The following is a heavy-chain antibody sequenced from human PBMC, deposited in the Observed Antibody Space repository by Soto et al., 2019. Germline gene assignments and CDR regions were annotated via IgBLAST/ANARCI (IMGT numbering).Heavy chain of an antibody. CDR3: ARETGAPPYYYYGMDV. Sequence: SETLSLTCTVSGGSISSGGYYWSWIRQHPGKGLEWIGYIYYSGSTYYNPSLKSRVTISVDTSKNQFSLKLSSVTAADTAVYYCARETGAPPYYYYGMDVWGQGTTVTVSS. D-gene: IGHD1-26*01. CDR1: GGSISSGGYY. J-gene: IGHJ6*02. CDR2: IYYSGST. V-gene: IGHV4-31*03.